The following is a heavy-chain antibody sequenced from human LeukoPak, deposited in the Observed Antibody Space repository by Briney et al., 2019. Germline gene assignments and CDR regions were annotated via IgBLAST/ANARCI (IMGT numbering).Heavy chain of an antibody. J-gene: IGHJ4*02. Sequence: SSETLSLTCSVSGGSISSLYWSWIRQPPGKGLEWIGYIYYTGSTNYNPSLKSRVTMFVDMSKNQFSLRLSSVTAADTAVYYCARRGYSYGNFDYWGQGTLVTVSS. V-gene: IGHV4-59*08. CDR2: IYYTGST. D-gene: IGHD5-18*01. CDR3: ARRGYSYGNFDY. CDR1: GGSISSLY.